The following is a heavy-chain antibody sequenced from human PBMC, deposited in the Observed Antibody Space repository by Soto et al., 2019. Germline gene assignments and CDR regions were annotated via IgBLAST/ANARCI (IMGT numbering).Heavy chain of an antibody. V-gene: IGHV4-59*01. CDR1: GGSISSYY. D-gene: IGHD3-22*01. CDR2: IYYSGST. J-gene: IGHJ6*02. CDR3: ARVSSEEYYYGMDV. Sequence: PSETLSLTCTVSGGSISSYYWSWIRQPPGKGLEWIGYIYYSGSTNYNPSLKSRVTISVDTSKNQFSLKLSSVTAADTAVYYCARVSSEEYYYGMDVWGQGTTVTVSS.